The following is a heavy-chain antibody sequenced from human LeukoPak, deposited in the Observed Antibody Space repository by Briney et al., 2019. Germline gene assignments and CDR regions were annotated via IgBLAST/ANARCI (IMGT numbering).Heavy chain of an antibody. CDR2: INSDGSST. J-gene: IGHJ5*02. Sequence: GGSLGLSCAASGFTFSRYWMHWVRQAPGKGLLWVSRINSDGSSTNYADSVKGRFTISRDNAKNTLYLQMNSLRVEDTAVYYCASSSGGFNWFDPWGQGTLVTVSS. CDR1: GFTFSRYW. CDR3: ASSSGGFNWFDP. V-gene: IGHV3-74*01. D-gene: IGHD6-19*01.